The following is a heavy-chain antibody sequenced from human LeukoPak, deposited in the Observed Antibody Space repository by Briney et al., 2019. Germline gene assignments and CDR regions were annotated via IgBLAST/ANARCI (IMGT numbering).Heavy chain of an antibody. V-gene: IGHV3-23*01. CDR3: AKAPVTTCRGAYCYPFDY. CDR2: ISGSGGST. Sequence: PGGSLRLSCAASGFTFSSYDMSWVRQAPGKGLEWVSAISGSGGSTYYVDSVKGRFTISRDSSKNTLFLQMNRLRPEDAAVYYCAKAPVTTCRGAYCYPFDYWGQGTLVTVSS. D-gene: IGHD2-21*01. J-gene: IGHJ4*02. CDR1: GFTFSSYD.